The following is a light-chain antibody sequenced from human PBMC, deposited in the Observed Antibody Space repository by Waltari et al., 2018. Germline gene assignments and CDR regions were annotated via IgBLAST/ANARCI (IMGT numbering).Light chain of an antibody. CDR3: GSYAGSYSWV. CDR1: RSDVGGSNY. V-gene: IGLV2-11*01. CDR2: DVT. J-gene: IGLJ3*02. Sequence: QSALTQPRSVSGSPGQSVTISCTGTRSDVGGSNYVSWYQHHPGKAPKCMIYDVTRRPSGVPDRFSGSKSGNTASLTISGLQAEDEADYYCGSYAGSYSWVFGGGTKVTVL.